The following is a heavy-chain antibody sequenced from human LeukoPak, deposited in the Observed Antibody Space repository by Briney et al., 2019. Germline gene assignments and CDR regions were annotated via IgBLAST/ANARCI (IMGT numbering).Heavy chain of an antibody. Sequence: GGSLRLSCTASGFTFGDYAMSWVRQAPGKGLEWVSAISGGGDGTFYADSVKGRFTISRDNSKNTLYLQMSSLRAEDTAIYYCAKEEYSTRYYYYGMDVWGQGTTVTVSS. V-gene: IGHV3-23*01. J-gene: IGHJ6*02. CDR2: ISGGGDGT. D-gene: IGHD2-2*01. CDR3: AKEEYSTRYYYYGMDV. CDR1: GFTFGDYA.